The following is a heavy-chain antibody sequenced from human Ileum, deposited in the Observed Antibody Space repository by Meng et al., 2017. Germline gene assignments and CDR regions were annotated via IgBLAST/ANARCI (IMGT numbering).Heavy chain of an antibody. CDR1: GASVSSNNDG. Sequence: HLQESSPGLVTSSETQSLTCTVSGASVSSNNDGWGWIRQPPGKGLEWIGYGSTNHNPSLKSRVTISVDTSKNQFFLTLNSVTAADTAIYYCARDHWGSLDYWGQGILVTVSS. CDR2: GST. J-gene: IGHJ4*02. D-gene: IGHD7-27*01. V-gene: IGHV4-61*01. CDR3: ARDHWGSLDY.